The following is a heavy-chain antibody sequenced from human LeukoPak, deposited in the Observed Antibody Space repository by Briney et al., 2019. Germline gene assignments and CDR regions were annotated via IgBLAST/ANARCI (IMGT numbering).Heavy chain of an antibody. V-gene: IGHV1-69*13. CDR2: IIPIFGTA. CDR3: ARGDTIFGVVIPPYFDY. D-gene: IGHD3-3*01. CDR1: GGTFSSYA. Sequence: ASVKVSCKASGGTFSSYAISWVRQAPGQGLEWMGGIIPIFGTANYAQKFQGRVTITADESTSTAYMELSSLRSEDTAVYYCARGDTIFGVVIPPYFDYWGQGTLVTVSS. J-gene: IGHJ4*02.